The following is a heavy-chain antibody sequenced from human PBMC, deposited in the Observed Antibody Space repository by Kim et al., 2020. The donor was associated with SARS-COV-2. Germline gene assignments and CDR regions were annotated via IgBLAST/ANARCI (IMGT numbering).Heavy chain of an antibody. V-gene: IGHV4-59*13. D-gene: IGHD3-10*01. Sequence: SETLSLTYTVSGGSISSYYWSWIRQPPGKGLEWIGYIYYSGSTNYNPSLKSRVTISVDTSKNQFSLKLSSVTAADTAVYYCARDSGWGAAFDIWGQGTMVTVSS. CDR3: ARDSGWGAAFDI. CDR1: GGSISSYY. CDR2: IYYSGST. J-gene: IGHJ3*02.